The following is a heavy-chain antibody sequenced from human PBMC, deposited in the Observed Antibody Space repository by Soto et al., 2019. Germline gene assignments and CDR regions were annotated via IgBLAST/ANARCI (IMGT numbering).Heavy chain of an antibody. V-gene: IGHV3-53*01. CDR1: GLAVSSNY. J-gene: IGHJ3*02. D-gene: IGHD3-16*01. CDR2: IHSGGVT. Sequence: GGSLRLSCVASGLAVSSNYMSWVRQAPGRGLEWVSVIHSGGVTYHADSVKGRFTISRDNSKNMVFLLTNSLRVEDTAMYYCARGDMIAAHGFDIWGQGTMVTVSS. CDR3: ARGDMIAAHGFDI.